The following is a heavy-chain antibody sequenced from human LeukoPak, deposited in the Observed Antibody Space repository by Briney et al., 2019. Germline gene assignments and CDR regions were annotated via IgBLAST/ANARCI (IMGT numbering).Heavy chain of an antibody. Sequence: LRLSCAASGFTFTSYAMSWVRQAPGKGREWVSGMSGSGGSTNYADSVKCRFTISRDNSKNTLYPQMNSLRAEDTGLYYCAKDDSGYPERTIEYWGQGTLVTVSS. V-gene: IGHV3-23*01. CDR3: AKDDSGYPERTIEY. CDR2: MSGSGGST. CDR1: GFTFTSYA. J-gene: IGHJ4*01. D-gene: IGHD5-12*01.